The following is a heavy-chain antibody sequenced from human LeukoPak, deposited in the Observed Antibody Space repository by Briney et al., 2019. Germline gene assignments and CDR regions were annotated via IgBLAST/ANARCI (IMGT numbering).Heavy chain of an antibody. CDR1: GYTFTTSG. V-gene: IGHV1-18*01. Sequence: ASVKVSCTASGYTFTTSGISWVRQAPGQGLEWMGWVNPYNGNTNYAQQFQGRVTMTTDTSTSTAYMELRSMRADDTAVYYGARSQVAGFDYWGQGTLVTVSS. CDR3: ARSQVAGFDY. CDR2: VNPYNGNT. J-gene: IGHJ4*02. D-gene: IGHD6-19*01.